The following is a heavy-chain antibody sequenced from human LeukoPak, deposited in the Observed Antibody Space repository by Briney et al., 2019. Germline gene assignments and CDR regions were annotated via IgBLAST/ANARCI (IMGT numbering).Heavy chain of an antibody. J-gene: IGHJ5*02. V-gene: IGHV4-4*02. D-gene: IGHD3-3*02. Sequence: SETLSLTCAVSGDSISSSNWWSWVRQAPGKGLEWIGEIYHSGSTNYNPSLKSRVTISVDKSKNHFSLKLSSVTAADTAVYYCARLYGGVMSIRWNWFDPWGQGTLVTVSS. CDR2: IYHSGST. CDR1: GDSISSSNW. CDR3: ARLYGGVMSIRWNWFDP.